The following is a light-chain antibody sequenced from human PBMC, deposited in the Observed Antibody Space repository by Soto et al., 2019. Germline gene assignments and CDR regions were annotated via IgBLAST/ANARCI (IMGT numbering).Light chain of an antibody. V-gene: IGKV3-20*01. Sequence: DIVLTQSPGTLSLSPGERAALSCRASQSVTSSYLAWHQQKPGQTPRLLVYGASSRATGIPDRFSGSGSGTDFTLTISRLEPEDFAVYYCQQHGTSPITFGQGTRLEIK. CDR3: QQHGTSPIT. J-gene: IGKJ5*01. CDR1: QSVTSSY. CDR2: GAS.